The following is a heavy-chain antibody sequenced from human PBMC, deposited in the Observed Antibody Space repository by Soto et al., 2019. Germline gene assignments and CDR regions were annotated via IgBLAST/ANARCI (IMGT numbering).Heavy chain of an antibody. J-gene: IGHJ6*02. CDR2: IIPRSAKS. D-gene: IGHD2-2*01. V-gene: IGHV1-69*12. CDR1: GDMFDTCT. Sequence: QVQLVQSGAEVKKPGSSVRVSCKASGDMFDTCTITWMRQAPGRGLEWVGGIIPRSAKSNYAQKFEGRATITADESTSTAYMELSSLRSDDTAVYYCAREGLVLVPTTVNSDYYYFAMDVWGQGTTVTVSS. CDR3: AREGLVLVPTTVNSDYYYFAMDV.